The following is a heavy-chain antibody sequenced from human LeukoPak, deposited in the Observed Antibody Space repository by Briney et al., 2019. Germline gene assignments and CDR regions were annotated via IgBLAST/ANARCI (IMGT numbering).Heavy chain of an antibody. CDR1: GYSISSGYY. CDR2: IYHSGST. J-gene: IGHJ5*02. CDR3: ARDLTQQPVPRGWFDP. Sequence: SETLSLTCAVSGYSISSGYYWGWIRQPPGKGLEWIGSIYHSGSTYYNPSLKSRVTISVDTSKNQFSLKLSSVTAADTAVYYCARDLTQQPVPRGWFDPWGQGTLVTVSS. V-gene: IGHV4-38-2*02. D-gene: IGHD6-13*01.